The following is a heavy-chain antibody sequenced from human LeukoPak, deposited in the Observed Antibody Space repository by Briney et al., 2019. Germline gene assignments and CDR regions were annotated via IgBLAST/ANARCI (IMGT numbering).Heavy chain of an antibody. CDR2: TYPGDSET. J-gene: IGHJ4*02. CDR1: GYSFTSYW. Sequence: GESLKISCKGSGYSFTSYWIGWVRQMPGKGLEWMGITYPGDSETRHSPSFQGQVTISVDKPISTAYLQWNSLKASDTAMYYCARLNDILTGPFDYWGQGTLVTVSS. D-gene: IGHD3-9*01. CDR3: ARLNDILTGPFDY. V-gene: IGHV5-51*01.